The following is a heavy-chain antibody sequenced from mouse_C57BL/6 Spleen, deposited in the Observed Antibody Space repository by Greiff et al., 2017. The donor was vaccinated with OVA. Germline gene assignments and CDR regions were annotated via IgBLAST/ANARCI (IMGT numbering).Heavy chain of an antibody. CDR2: ISYDGSN. Sequence: EVKLQESGPGLVKPSQSLSLTCSVTGYSITSGYYWNWIRQFPGNKLEWMGYISYDGSNNYNPSLKNRISITRDTSKNQFFLKLNSVTTEDTATYYCARVEGSRRYFDVWGTGTTVTVSS. CDR3: ARVEGSRRYFDV. CDR1: GYSITSGYY. J-gene: IGHJ1*03. V-gene: IGHV3-6*01. D-gene: IGHD1-1*01.